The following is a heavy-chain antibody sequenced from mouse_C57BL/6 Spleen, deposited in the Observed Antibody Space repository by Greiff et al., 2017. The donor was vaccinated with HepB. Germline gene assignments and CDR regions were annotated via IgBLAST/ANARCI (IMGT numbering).Heavy chain of an antibody. Sequence: VQLQQPGAELVMPGASVKLSCKASGYTFTSYWMHWVKQRPGQGLEWIGEIDPSDSYTNYNQKFKGKSTLTVDKSSSTAYMQLSSLTSEDSAVYYCARSFNYGSSSAWFAYWGQGTLVTVSA. D-gene: IGHD1-1*01. CDR1: GYTFTSYW. CDR3: ARSFNYGSSSAWFAY. J-gene: IGHJ3*01. CDR2: IDPSDSYT. V-gene: IGHV1-69*01.